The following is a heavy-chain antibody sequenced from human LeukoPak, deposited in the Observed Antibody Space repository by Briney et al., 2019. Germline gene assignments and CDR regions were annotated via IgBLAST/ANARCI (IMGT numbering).Heavy chain of an antibody. Sequence: GGSLRLSCAASGFAFSSCSMNWVRQAPGKGREWVSSISSSSSYIYYADSVKGRFTISRDNAKNSLYLQMNSLRAEDTAVYYCARDCSSTSCYLDYWGQGTLVTVSS. CDR3: ARDCSSTSCYLDY. V-gene: IGHV3-21*01. D-gene: IGHD2-2*01. CDR2: ISSSSSYI. J-gene: IGHJ4*02. CDR1: GFAFSSCS.